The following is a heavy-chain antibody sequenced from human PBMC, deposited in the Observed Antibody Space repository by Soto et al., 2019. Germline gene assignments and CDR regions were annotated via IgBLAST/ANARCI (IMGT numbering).Heavy chain of an antibody. J-gene: IGHJ5*02. CDR1: GLTFSNAG. D-gene: IGHD3-16*02. Sequence: GSLRLSCAASGLTFSNAGMSWVRQAPGKGLEWVGRIKSKTDDGTTDYAAPVKGRFTISRDDSKNTLYLQMNSLKTEDTAVYYCTKDGMITFGGVFVPNWFDPWGQGTLGTVSS. CDR3: TKDGMITFGGVFVPNWFDP. V-gene: IGHV3-15*01. CDR2: IKSKTDDGTT.